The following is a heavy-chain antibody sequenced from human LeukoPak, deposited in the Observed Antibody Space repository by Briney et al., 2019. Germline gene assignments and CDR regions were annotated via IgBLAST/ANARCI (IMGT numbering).Heavy chain of an antibody. D-gene: IGHD3-10*01. CDR2: IIPIFGTA. Sequence: SVKASCKASGGTFSSYAISWVRQAPGQGLEWMGGIIPIFGTANYAQKFQGRVTITADESTSTAYMELSSLRSEDTAVYYCARKGALWFGELFHYMDVWGKGTMVTVSS. J-gene: IGHJ6*03. CDR1: GGTFSSYA. V-gene: IGHV1-69*13. CDR3: ARKGALWFGELFHYMDV.